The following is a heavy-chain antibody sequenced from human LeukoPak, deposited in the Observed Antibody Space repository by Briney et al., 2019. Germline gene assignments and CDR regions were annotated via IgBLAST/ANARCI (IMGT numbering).Heavy chain of an antibody. D-gene: IGHD1-7*01. CDR1: GYPFTTSY. J-gene: IGHJ4*02. CDR2: INPSGGGT. CDR3: ARGGVGTTDY. V-gene: IGHV1-46*01. Sequence: ASVNVSCKASGYPFTTSYIHRVRHAPGQGLEWMGIINPSGGGTNYAQRFQGRVSMTRDTSTSTVYMELSSLRSEDTAVYFCARGGVGTTDYWGQGTLVTVSS.